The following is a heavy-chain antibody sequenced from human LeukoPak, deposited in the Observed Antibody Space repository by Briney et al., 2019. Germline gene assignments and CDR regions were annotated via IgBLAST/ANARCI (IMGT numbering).Heavy chain of an antibody. Sequence: GGSLRLSCAASGFTFSSYAMSWVRQAPGKGLEWVGRIRRKGNDYATAYAASVKGRFTISRDDSKNTAYLQMDSLKTEDTAVYFCTRLGGSPPYFDYWGQGTLVTVSS. CDR3: TRLGGSPPYFDY. V-gene: IGHV3-73*01. CDR1: GFTFSSYA. D-gene: IGHD3-16*01. CDR2: IRRKGNDYAT. J-gene: IGHJ4*02.